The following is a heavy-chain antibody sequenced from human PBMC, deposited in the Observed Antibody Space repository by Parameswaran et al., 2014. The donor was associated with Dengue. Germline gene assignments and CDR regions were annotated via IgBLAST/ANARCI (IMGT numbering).Heavy chain of an antibody. J-gene: IGHJ6*02. CDR3: ARSWFQLTQYYYYGMDV. D-gene: IGHD1-1*01. CDR2: ISGGGTTI. Sequence: VRQAPGKGLEWVSYISGGGTTIYYADSVKGRFTISRDNAENSLYLQMNSLRAEDTAVYYCARSWFQLTQYYYYGMDVWGQGTTVTVSS. V-gene: IGHV3-48*03.